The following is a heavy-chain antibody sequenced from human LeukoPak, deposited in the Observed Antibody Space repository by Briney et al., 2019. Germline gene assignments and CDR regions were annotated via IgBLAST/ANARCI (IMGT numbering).Heavy chain of an antibody. D-gene: IGHD3-10*02. CDR1: GFTFSSYA. Sequence: GGSLRLSCAASGFTFSSYAMTWVRQAPGEGLEWVSIITFSGDTTYYADSVKGRFTISRDNSKNTLYLQMNSLRAEDTAVYYCAKKSQSHGRGAFDIWGQGTMVTVSS. CDR2: ITFSGDTT. V-gene: IGHV3-23*01. J-gene: IGHJ3*02. CDR3: AKKSQSHGRGAFDI.